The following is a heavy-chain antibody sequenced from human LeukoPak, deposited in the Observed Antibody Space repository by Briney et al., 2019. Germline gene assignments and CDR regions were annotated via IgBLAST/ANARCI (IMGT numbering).Heavy chain of an antibody. CDR1: DDSITMYY. V-gene: IGHV4-59*01. CDR2: VDHTGST. J-gene: IGHJ6*03. Sequence: SETLSLTCTVSDDSITMYYWTWIRQPPGKGLEWIGYVDHTGSTNFNPSLNGRASISRDTSKNLFSLRLRSVTAADTAVYFCARGRVSSSTWYSTYYYYFYMDVWGKGTTVTVSS. CDR3: ARGRVSSSTWYSTYYYYFYMDV. D-gene: IGHD1-1*01.